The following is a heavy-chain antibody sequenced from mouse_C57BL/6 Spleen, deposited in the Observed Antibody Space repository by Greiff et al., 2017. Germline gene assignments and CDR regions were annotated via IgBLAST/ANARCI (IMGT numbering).Heavy chain of an antibody. D-gene: IGHD1-1*01. Sequence: DVKLVESGGGLVKPGGSLKLSCAASGFTFSDYGMHWVRQAPEKGLEWVAYISSGSSTIYSADTVKGRFTISRDNAKNTLFLQMTSLRSDDTAMYYCSRGINYYYGSSPDYWGQGTTLTVSS. V-gene: IGHV5-17*01. CDR1: GFTFSDYG. CDR2: ISSGSSTI. CDR3: SRGINYYYGSSPDY. J-gene: IGHJ2*01.